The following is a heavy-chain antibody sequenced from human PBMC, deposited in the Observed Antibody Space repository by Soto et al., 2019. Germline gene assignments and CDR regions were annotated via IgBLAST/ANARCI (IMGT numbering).Heavy chain of an antibody. D-gene: IGHD3-10*01. CDR1: GGSISSGGYY. CDR3: AEFYYGSGTHVSNWFDP. V-gene: IGHV4-31*03. Sequence: PSETLSLTCTVSGGSISSGGYYWSWIRQHPGKGLEWIGHIYYSGSTYYNPSLKSRVTISVDTSKNQFSLKLSSVTAADTAVYYCAEFYYGSGTHVSNWFDPWGQGTLVTVSS. J-gene: IGHJ5*02. CDR2: IYYSGST.